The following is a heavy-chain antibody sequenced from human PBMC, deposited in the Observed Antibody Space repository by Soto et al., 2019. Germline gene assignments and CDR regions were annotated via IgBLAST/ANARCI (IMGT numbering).Heavy chain of an antibody. J-gene: IGHJ4*02. CDR1: GFTFSSYG. D-gene: IGHD3-16*02. CDR2: ISYDGSNK. V-gene: IGHV3-30*18. CDR3: AKVVIGGGVISYFDY. Sequence: GGSLRLSCAASGFTFSSYGMHWVRQAPGKGLEWVAVISYDGSNKYYADSVKGRFTISRDNSKNTLYLQMNSLRAEDTAVYYCAKVVIGGGVISYFDYWGQGTLVTVSS.